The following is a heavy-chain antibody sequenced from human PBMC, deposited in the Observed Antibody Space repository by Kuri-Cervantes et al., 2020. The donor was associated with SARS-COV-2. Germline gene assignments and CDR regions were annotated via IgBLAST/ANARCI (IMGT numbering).Heavy chain of an antibody. D-gene: IGHD2-21*01. CDR1: GYTFTDYY. J-gene: IGHJ4*02. V-gene: IGHV1-2*02. CDR2: INPKTAGT. Sequence: ASVKVSCKASGYTFTDYYIHWVRQAPGQGLEWMGWINPKTAGTKYAQKFVGRVTMTRDTSTTTVYMELSSLTSEDTAIYYCYCAPKEGFDSWGQGTLVTVSS. CDR3: YCAPKEGFDS.